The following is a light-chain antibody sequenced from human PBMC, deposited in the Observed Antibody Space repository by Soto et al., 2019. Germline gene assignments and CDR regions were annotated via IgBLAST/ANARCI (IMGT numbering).Light chain of an antibody. CDR3: QQYNVYSRT. J-gene: IGKJ1*01. Sequence: DIQMTQSPSTLSASVGDRVTITCRASQSISSWLAWYQQKPGKAPKLLIYMASSLESGVPSRFSGSGSGTEFTLTISSLQPDDFATYYCQQYNVYSRTFGQGTKVEIK. CDR1: QSISSW. CDR2: MAS. V-gene: IGKV1-5*03.